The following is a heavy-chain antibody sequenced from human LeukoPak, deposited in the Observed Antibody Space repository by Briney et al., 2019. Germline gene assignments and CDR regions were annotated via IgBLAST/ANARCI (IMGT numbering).Heavy chain of an antibody. CDR2: ISGPGGSW. J-gene: IGHJ4*02. V-gene: IGHV3-23*01. CDR1: GFTFSSYA. D-gene: IGHD5/OR15-5a*01. Sequence: AGGSLRLSCAASGFTFSSYAMSWVRQAPGEGLEWVSAISGPGGSWDYADSVKGRFAISRDNSKNTLFLQMNSLRAEDTAIYYCAKKVGLVSAPLYYFDVWGQGTLVTVSS. CDR3: AKKVGLVSAPLYYFDV.